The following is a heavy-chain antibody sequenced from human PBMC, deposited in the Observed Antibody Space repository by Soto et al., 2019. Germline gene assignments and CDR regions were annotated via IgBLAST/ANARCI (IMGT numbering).Heavy chain of an antibody. CDR2: INPNSGST. CDR3: ARVGGYANDAFDI. Sequence: ASVKVSCKSSGYTFTSYYMHWVRQAPGQGLEWMGIINPNSGSTNYAQKFQGRVTMTRDTSISTAYMELSRLRSDDTAVYYCARVGGYANDAFDIWGQGTMVTVSS. D-gene: IGHD5-12*01. CDR1: GYTFTSYY. V-gene: IGHV1-2*02. J-gene: IGHJ3*02.